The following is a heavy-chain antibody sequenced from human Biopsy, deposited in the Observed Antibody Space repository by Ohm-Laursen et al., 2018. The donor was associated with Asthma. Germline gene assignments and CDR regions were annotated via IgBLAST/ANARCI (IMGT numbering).Heavy chain of an antibody. Sequence: SLRLSCAASEFSVSSSYMSWVRQAPGKGLEWVSVIYNDGRAYYAASEKGRFTVSRDNSKNTLFLQMNSLRAEDTAVYYCTRTTTVTTTYAMDVWGRGTTVTVSS. D-gene: IGHD4-17*01. CDR3: TRTTTVTTTYAMDV. V-gene: IGHV3-53*01. J-gene: IGHJ6*02. CDR1: EFSVSSSY. CDR2: IYNDGRA.